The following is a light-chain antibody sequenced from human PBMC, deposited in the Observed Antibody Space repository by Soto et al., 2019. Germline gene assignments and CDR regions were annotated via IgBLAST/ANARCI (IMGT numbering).Light chain of an antibody. CDR1: SRDVGAYNS. J-gene: IGLJ1*01. CDR3: SSFTTSTSFV. V-gene: IGLV2-14*01. CDR2: EVS. Sequence: QSALTQPASVSGSPGQSITISCTGTSRDVGAYNSVSWYQQHPGKAPKVIIYEVSNRPSGVSNRFSASKSGNTASLTISGLQAEDEAHYYCSSFTTSTSFVFGTGTKV.